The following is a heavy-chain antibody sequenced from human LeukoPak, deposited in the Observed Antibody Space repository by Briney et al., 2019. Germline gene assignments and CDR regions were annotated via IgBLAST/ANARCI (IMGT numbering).Heavy chain of an antibody. J-gene: IGHJ3*02. CDR1: GFSFSTYE. D-gene: IGHD6-19*01. CDR3: AKIQGWFNAAFHI. CDR2: ISASGQTI. Sequence: GGSLRLSCAASGFSFSTYEFHWVRHAPGKGLEWVSYISASGQTIYYADSMKGRFTISRDISKNTLFLQMNSLRAEDTAVYYCAKIQGWFNAAFHIGGQGTMVTVSS. V-gene: IGHV3-23*01.